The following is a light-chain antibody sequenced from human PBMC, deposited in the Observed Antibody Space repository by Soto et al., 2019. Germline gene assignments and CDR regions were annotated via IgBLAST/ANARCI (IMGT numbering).Light chain of an antibody. CDR3: QQYGSSPWT. Sequence: EIVLTQSPGTLPLSPGERATLSCRASQSVSSSYLAWYQQKPGQAPRPLIYGASSRAIGIPDRFSGSGSGTDFNLTISRLEPEDFAVYYCQQYGSSPWTFGQGTKVEIK. CDR1: QSVSSSY. V-gene: IGKV3-20*01. J-gene: IGKJ1*01. CDR2: GAS.